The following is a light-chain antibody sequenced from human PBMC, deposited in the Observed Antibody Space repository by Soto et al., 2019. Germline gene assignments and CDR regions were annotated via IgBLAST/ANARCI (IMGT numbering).Light chain of an antibody. Sequence: EVVLTQSPVTLSLSPGERATLSCRASQSFRGLLAWYQQKPGQAPRLLIYGTSTRPPGIPDRFSGSGSGTDFTLTISRLEPEDFAVYYCQQYGSSGTFGQGTKVDIK. CDR2: GTS. CDR3: QQYGSSGT. V-gene: IGKV3-20*01. J-gene: IGKJ1*01. CDR1: QSFRGL.